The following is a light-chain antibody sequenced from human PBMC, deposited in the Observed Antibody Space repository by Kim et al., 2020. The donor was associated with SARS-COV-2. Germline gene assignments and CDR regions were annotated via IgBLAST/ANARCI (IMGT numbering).Light chain of an antibody. V-gene: IGKV3-15*01. CDR1: QSVCVN. CDR3: QQYNDWPPWT. Sequence: SPGDRVTLSCRASQSVCVNLAWYQQKPGQAPRLLFYGASTRATGVPARFSVSGSGSEFTLTISSLQSEDFAVYYCQQYNDWPPWTFGQGTKVDIK. CDR2: GAS. J-gene: IGKJ1*01.